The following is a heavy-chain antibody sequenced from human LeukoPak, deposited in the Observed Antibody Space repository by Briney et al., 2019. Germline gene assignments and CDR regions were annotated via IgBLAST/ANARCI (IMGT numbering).Heavy chain of an antibody. D-gene: IGHD5-18*01. CDR2: ISAYNGNT. J-gene: IGHJ4*02. Sequence: ASVKVSCKASGYTFSSYGISWVRQAPGQGLEWMGWISAYNGNTNYAQKLQGRVTMTTDTSTNTAYMELRSLRSDDTAVYYCARGRKYTSGYRVTELGSGYSDYWGQGTLVTVSS. CDR1: GYTFSSYG. CDR3: ARGRKYTSGYRVTELGSGYSDY. V-gene: IGHV1-18*01.